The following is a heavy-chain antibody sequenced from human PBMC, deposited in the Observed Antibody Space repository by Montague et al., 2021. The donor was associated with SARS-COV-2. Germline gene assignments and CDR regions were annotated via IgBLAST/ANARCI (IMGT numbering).Heavy chain of an antibody. CDR1: GGSISSYY. J-gene: IGHJ6*02. D-gene: IGHD4-23*01. CDR2: IYHNGST. V-gene: IGHV4-59*01. Sequence: SETLSLTCTVSGGSISSYYWTWIRQPPGKGLESIGYIYHNGSTKYNPSLKSRVTISVDTSKNQFSLRLSSVSVADTAVYCCARGGGNSAAFYNYIMDVWGQGTTVTVFS. CDR3: ARGGGNSAAFYNYIMDV.